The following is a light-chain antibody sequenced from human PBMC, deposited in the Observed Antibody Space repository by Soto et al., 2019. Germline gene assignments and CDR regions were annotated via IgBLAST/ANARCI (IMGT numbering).Light chain of an antibody. CDR1: QGISSY. V-gene: IGKV1-27*01. CDR3: QNYNCAPWT. Sequence: IQLTQSPSSLSASVGDRVTITCRASQGISSYLAWYQQKPGKAPKLLIYAASTLQSGVPSRFSGSGSGTYFTLTISSLQAEDVATYCCQNYNCAPWTFGQGTKVDIK. J-gene: IGKJ1*01. CDR2: AAS.